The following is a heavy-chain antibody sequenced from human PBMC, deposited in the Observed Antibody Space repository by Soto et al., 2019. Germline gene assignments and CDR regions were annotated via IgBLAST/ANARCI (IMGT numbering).Heavy chain of an antibody. V-gene: IGHV4-34*01. CDR1: GGSFSDYSWN. J-gene: IGHJ6*02. CDR2: INHSGST. CDR3: ARRALNYDLWSVPLNGGMDV. Sequence: SETLSLTCAVYGGSFSDYSWNWNWIRQPPGKGLEWIGEINHSGSTSHNPSLKSRVTLSLDTSKNQFSLILTSVTAADTAVYYCARRALNYDLWSVPLNGGMDVWGPGTTLTVSS. D-gene: IGHD3-3*01.